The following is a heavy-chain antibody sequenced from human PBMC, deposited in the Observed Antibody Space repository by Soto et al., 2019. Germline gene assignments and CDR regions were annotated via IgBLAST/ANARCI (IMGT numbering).Heavy chain of an antibody. CDR2: IYWDDDK. V-gene: IGHV2-5*02. CDR3: ASSSRTQAYYDMDV. J-gene: IGHJ6*02. CDR1: GFSLSTSGVG. Sequence: QITLKESGPTLVKPTQTLTLTCTFSGFSLSTSGVGVGWIRQPPGKALEWLALIYWDDDKRYSPSLKSRLTITKDTSKNQVVLTMTNMDPVDTATYYWASSSRTQAYYDMDVWGQGTTVTVSS. D-gene: IGHD6-13*01.